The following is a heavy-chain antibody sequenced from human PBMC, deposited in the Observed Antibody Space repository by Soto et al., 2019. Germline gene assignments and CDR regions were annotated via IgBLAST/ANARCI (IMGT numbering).Heavy chain of an antibody. CDR2: IFYTGVT. Sequence: QVQLQESGPVLVKPSETLSLTCSVSGGSVSNASFYWTWIRQAPGTGLEYIGYIFYTGVTNYNPSLSSRVTISLDTSKNHFSLKLNSMTAADTAVYYCVRVLDSSWYADLWGRGTLVTVSS. D-gene: IGHD3-22*01. CDR3: VRVLDSSWYADL. J-gene: IGHJ2*01. V-gene: IGHV4-61*03. CDR1: GGSVSNASFY.